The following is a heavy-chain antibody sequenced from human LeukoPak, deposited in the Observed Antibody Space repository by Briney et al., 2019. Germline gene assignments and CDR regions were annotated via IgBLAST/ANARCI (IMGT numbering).Heavy chain of an antibody. D-gene: IGHD5-18*01. J-gene: IGHJ6*02. CDR3: AKDIGYSYGYGMDV. CDR2: ISWDGGST. Sequence: GGSLRLSCAASGFTFDDYTMHWVRQAPGKGLEWVSLISWDGGSTYYADSVKGRFTISRDNSKNSLYLQMNSLRAEDTALYYCAKDIGYSYGYGMDVWGQGTTVTVSS. V-gene: IGHV3-43*01. CDR1: GFTFDDYT.